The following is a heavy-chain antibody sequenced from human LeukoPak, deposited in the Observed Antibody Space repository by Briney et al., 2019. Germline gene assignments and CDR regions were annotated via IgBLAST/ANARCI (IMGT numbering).Heavy chain of an antibody. CDR3: AGSANWGSSAAFDI. D-gene: IGHD7-27*01. J-gene: IGHJ3*02. CDR1: GYSFTTYW. V-gene: IGHV5-51*01. CDR2: IYPGDSDA. Sequence: HGESLKISCKGSGYSFTTYWIGWVRQMPGKGPEWMGIIYPGDSDARYSPSFQGQVTVSADKSISTAYLQWSSLKASDTAMYYCAGSANWGSSAAFDIWGQGTMVTVSS.